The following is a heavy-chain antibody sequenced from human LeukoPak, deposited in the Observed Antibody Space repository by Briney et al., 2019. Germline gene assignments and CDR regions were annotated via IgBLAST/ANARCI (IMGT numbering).Heavy chain of an antibody. V-gene: IGHV4-59*08. D-gene: IGHD2-15*01. CDR1: GGAISGYY. CDR3: ARLGYCSGGRCLNDY. J-gene: IGHJ4*02. Sequence: SETLSLTCTVSGGAISGYYWNWIRQPPGKGLEWIGHIHYSVSTNYNPSLKSRVTISVDTSKNQFSLKLSSVTAADTAVYYCARLGYCSGGRCLNDYWGQGTLVTVPS. CDR2: IHYSVST.